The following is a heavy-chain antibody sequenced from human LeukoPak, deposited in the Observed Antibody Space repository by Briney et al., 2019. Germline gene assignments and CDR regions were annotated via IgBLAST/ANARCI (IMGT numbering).Heavy chain of an antibody. CDR2: ITSSSTYI. CDR1: GFTFSSYN. J-gene: IGHJ4*02. Sequence: GGSLRLSCAASGFTFSSYNMNWVRQAPGKGLEWVSSITSSSTYIYYADSVKGRFTISRDNAKNSLYLQMNSLRAEDTAVYYCARDAHYYGSGSFDYWGQGTLVTVSS. D-gene: IGHD3-10*01. CDR3: ARDAHYYGSGSFDY. V-gene: IGHV3-21*01.